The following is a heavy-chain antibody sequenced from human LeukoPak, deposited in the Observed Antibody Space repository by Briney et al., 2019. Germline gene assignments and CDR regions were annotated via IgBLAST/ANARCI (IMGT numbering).Heavy chain of an antibody. V-gene: IGHV1-58*01. CDR3: AADGSGSITIFGSYNWFDP. J-gene: IGHJ5*02. CDR2: IVVGSGNT. Sequence: SVEVSCKASGFTFTSSAVQWVRLARGQRLEWIGWIVVGSGNTNYAQKFQERVTITRDMSTSTAYMELSSLRSEDTAVYYCAADGSGSITIFGSYNWFDPWGQGTLVTVSS. D-gene: IGHD3-3*01. CDR1: GFTFTSSA.